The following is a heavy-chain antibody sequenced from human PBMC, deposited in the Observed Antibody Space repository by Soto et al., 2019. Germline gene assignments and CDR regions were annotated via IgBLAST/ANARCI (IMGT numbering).Heavy chain of an antibody. V-gene: IGHV3-33*01. CDR2: IWYDGSNK. Sequence: GGSLRLSCAASGFTFSSYGMHWVRQAPGKGLEWVAVIWYDGSNKYYADSVKGRFTISRDNSKNTLYLQMNSLRAEDTAVYYCATLHCSSTSCYQFDYWGQGTLVTVSS. D-gene: IGHD2-2*01. CDR1: GFTFSSYG. J-gene: IGHJ4*02. CDR3: ATLHCSSTSCYQFDY.